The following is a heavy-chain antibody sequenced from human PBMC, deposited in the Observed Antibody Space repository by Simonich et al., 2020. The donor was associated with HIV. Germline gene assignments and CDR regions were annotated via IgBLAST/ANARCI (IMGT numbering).Heavy chain of an antibody. CDR2: IHYSGST. J-gene: IGHJ6*03. CDR1: GASIIGSRSYY. Sequence: QVQLQESGPGLVKPSETLSLTCTVSGASIIGSRSYYWGWIRQPPGKGLEWIVSIHYSGSTYYNPSLKSRVTISVDTSKNQFSLKLSSVTAADTAVYYCARHLYLGSGSYYPYYYYYYMDVWGKGTTVTVSS. V-gene: IGHV4-39*01. D-gene: IGHD3-10*01. CDR3: ARHLYLGSGSYYPYYYYYYMDV.